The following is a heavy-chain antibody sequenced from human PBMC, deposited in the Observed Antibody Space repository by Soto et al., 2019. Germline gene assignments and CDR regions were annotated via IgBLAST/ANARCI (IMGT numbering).Heavy chain of an antibody. CDR1: GFTFSSYA. V-gene: IGHV3-23*01. CDR2: ISGSGGST. Sequence: EVQLLESGGVLVQPGGSLRLSCAASGFTFSSYAMSWVRQAPGKGLEWVSAISGSGGSTYYADSVKGRFTISRDNSKNTLYLQMSSLRAEDTPVYYCQVPWWLLDGDAFDIWGQGTMVTVSS. CDR3: QVPWWLLDGDAFDI. D-gene: IGHD3-22*01. J-gene: IGHJ3*02.